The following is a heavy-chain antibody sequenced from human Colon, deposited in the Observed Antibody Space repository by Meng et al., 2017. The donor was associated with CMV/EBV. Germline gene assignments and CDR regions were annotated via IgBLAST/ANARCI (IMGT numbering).Heavy chain of an antibody. D-gene: IGHD4-17*01. V-gene: IGHV3-21*01. CDR2: NSKKSRYS. J-gene: IGHJ4*02. Sequence: SGSICSVYTMIWVRQAARKGIEWISYNSKKSRYSYGTDTVKGRLTISRDNTKHSRLLQMNSLSADDTAVSFCERDGGSYVTTYLDYWGQGTLVTVSS. CDR3: ERDGGSYVTTYLDY. CDR1: GSICSVYT.